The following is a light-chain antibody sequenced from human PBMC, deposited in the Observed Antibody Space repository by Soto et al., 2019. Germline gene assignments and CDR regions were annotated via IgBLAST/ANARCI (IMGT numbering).Light chain of an antibody. V-gene: IGKV3-11*01. Sequence: DIVLTQSPATLSLSPGERATLSCRASRSISTYLAWYQQRPGQAPRLLIFDAFNRATGIPARFSGSGPGTDFTLTISSLEPEDSAVYYCQHRSTWPRTFGQGTKVEI. CDR1: RSISTY. J-gene: IGKJ1*01. CDR2: DAF. CDR3: QHRSTWPRT.